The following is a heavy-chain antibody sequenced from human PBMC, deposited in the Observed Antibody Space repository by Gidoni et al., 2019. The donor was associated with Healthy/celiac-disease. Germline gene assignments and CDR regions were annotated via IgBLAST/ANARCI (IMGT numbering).Heavy chain of an antibody. CDR1: GLTFSITW. Sequence: EVQLVESGGGLVQPGGSLRLSCAASGLTFSITWMSWVRQAQGKGLGWVANIKQYGSEKYYVDSVKGRFTISRDNANNSLYLQMNSLRAEDTAVYYCATSKGGYYYDSRPDGGGDYWGQGTLVTVSS. CDR2: IKQYGSEK. V-gene: IGHV3-7*03. CDR3: ATSKGGYYYDSRPDGGGDY. J-gene: IGHJ4*02. D-gene: IGHD3-22*01.